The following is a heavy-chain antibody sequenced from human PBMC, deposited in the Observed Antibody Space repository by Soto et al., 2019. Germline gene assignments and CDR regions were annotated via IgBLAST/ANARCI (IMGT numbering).Heavy chain of an antibody. V-gene: IGHV3-23*01. D-gene: IGHD3-10*01. CDR2: ISGSGGST. CDR3: AKDQREYYYGSGSTLDY. CDR1: GFTFSSYA. Sequence: GGSLRLSCAASGFTFSSYAMSWVRQAPGKGLEWVSAISGSGGSTYYADSVKGRFTISRDNSKNTLYLQMNSLRAEDTAVYYCAKDQREYYYGSGSTLDYWGQGTLVTVSS. J-gene: IGHJ4*02.